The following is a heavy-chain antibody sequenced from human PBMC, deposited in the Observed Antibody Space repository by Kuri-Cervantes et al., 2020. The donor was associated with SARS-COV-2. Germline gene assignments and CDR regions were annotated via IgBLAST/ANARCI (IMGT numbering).Heavy chain of an antibody. V-gene: IGHV3-7*04. CDR3: AREEWLHIHDAFDI. D-gene: IGHD5-24*01. CDR2: IKQDGSEK. J-gene: IGHJ3*02. Sequence: GESLKISCAASGFTFDDYAMHWVRQAPGKGLEWVANIKQDGSEKYYVDSVKGRFTISRDNAKNSLYLQMNSLRAEDTAVYYCAREEWLHIHDAFDIWGQGTMVTVSS. CDR1: GFTFDDYA.